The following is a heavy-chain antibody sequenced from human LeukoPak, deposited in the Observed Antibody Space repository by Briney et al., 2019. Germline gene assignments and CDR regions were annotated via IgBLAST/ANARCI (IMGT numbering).Heavy chain of an antibody. CDR3: ARGRGSYYYYYMDV. CDR1: FTXXXYS. D-gene: IGHD2-15*01. V-gene: IGHV3-48*04. Sequence: FTXXXYSMNWVRQAPGKRLEWVSYISSSSSTIYYADSVKGRFTISRDNAKNTLYLQMNSLRAEDTAVYYCARGRGSYYYYYMDVWGKGTTVTISS. CDR2: ISSSSSTI. J-gene: IGHJ6*03.